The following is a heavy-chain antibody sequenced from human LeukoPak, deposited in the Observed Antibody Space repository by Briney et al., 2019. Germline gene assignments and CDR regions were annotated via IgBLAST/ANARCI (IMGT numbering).Heavy chain of an antibody. CDR2: INQDGTEK. J-gene: IGHJ4*02. CDR1: GFIFSNYW. D-gene: IGHD3-3*02. CDR3: AVLEGLS. V-gene: IGHV3-7*03. Sequence: GGSLRLSCEASGFIFSNYWMSWVRQAPGKGLEWVANINQDGTEKYYAHSVRGRFTISRDNAKNSVQLQMNNLRAEGTPLYYCAVLEGLSWGQGTLVPVSS.